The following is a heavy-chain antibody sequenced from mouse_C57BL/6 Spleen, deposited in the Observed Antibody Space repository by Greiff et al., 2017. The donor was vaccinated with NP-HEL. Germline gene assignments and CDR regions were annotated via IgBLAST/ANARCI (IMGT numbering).Heavy chain of an antibody. CDR2: IWSGGST. CDR3: ARMDGYFDY. CDR1: GFSLTSYG. Sequence: QVQLKESGPGLVQPSQSLSITCTVSGFSLTSYGVHWVRQSPGKGLEWLGVIWSGGSTDYNAAFISRLSITKDNPKSQVFLKMNSLQADDTAIYYCARMDGYFDYWGQGTTLTVSA. V-gene: IGHV2-2*01. D-gene: IGHD2-3*01. J-gene: IGHJ2*01.